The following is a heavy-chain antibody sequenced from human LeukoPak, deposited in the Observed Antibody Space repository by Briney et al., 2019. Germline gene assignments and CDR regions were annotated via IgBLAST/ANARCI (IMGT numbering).Heavy chain of an antibody. CDR2: ISSSSSYI. CDR3: ATQRRRDYDFWSGYFHYMDV. J-gene: IGHJ6*03. CDR1: EFTFSSYS. Sequence: GGSLRLSCAASEFTFSSYSMNWVRQAPGKGLEWVSSISSSSSYIYYADSVKGRFTISRDNAKNSLYLQMNSLRAEDTAVYYCATQRRRDYDFWSGYFHYMDVWGKGTTVTVSS. D-gene: IGHD3-3*01. V-gene: IGHV3-21*01.